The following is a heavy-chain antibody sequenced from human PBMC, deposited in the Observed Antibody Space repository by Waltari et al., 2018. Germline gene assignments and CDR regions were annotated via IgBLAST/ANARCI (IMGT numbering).Heavy chain of an antibody. J-gene: IGHJ3*02. D-gene: IGHD5-12*01. Sequence: QVQLQESGPGLVKPSQTLSLTGPASGGSLSRGDYYWRWTRQPPGKGLEWIGYIYYSGSTYYNPSLKSRVTISVDTSKNQFSLKLSSVTAADTAVYYCARAERWLPRDGAFDIWGQGTMVTVSS. CDR3: ARAERWLPRDGAFDI. CDR2: IYYSGST. CDR1: GGSLSRGDYY. V-gene: IGHV4-30-4*01.